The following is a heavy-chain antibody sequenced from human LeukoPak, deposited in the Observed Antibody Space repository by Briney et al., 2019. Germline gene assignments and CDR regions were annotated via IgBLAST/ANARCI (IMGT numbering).Heavy chain of an antibody. CDR2: ISASGGST. V-gene: IGHV3-23*01. CDR3: AKAPTIAAAPHWFDP. CDR1: GFTFSSSA. J-gene: IGHJ5*02. Sequence: GGSLRLSCAASGFTFSSSAMSWVRQVPANGLEWVSGISASGGSTYYADSVKGRFTISRDNSKNTLYLQMNSLRAEDTAVYYCAKAPTIAAAPHWFDPWGQGTLVTVSS. D-gene: IGHD6-13*01.